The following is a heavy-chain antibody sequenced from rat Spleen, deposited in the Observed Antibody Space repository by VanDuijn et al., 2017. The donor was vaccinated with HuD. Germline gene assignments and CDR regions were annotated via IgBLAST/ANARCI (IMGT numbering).Heavy chain of an antibody. D-gene: IGHD1-4*01. Sequence: EVQLVESGGGLVRPGRSMKLSCAASAFTFNNYDMAWVRQAPTKGLEWVASISTSGDNAYYRDSVKGRFTISRDNAKSTLYLQMDSLRSEDTATYYCTRRGITNYFDYWGQGVMVTVSS. CDR1: AFTFNNYD. V-gene: IGHV5-25*01. J-gene: IGHJ2*01. CDR2: ISTSGDNA. CDR3: TRRGITNYFDY.